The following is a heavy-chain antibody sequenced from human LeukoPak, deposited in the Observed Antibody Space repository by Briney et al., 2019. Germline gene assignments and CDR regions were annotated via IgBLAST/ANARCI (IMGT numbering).Heavy chain of an antibody. CDR2: IYYSGST. D-gene: IGHD3-22*01. Sequence: SQTLSLTCTVSGGSISSCGYYWSWIRQHPGKGLEWIGYIYYSGSTYYNPSLKSRVTISVDTSKNQFSLELSSVPAADTAVYYCERDRMYYDSSGQDAFDIWGQGTMVTVSP. CDR1: GGSISSCGYY. J-gene: IGHJ3*02. CDR3: ERDRMYYDSSGQDAFDI. V-gene: IGHV4-31*03.